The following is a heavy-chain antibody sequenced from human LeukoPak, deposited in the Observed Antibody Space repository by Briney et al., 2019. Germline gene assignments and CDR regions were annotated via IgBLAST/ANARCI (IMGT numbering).Heavy chain of an antibody. Sequence: ASVKVSCKASGYTFTGYYMHWVRQAPGQGLEWMGWINPNSGGTNYAQKFQGRVTITADKSASTAYMELSSLRSEDTAVYYCARVKNWDSYYFDYWGQGTLVTVSS. V-gene: IGHV1-2*02. CDR2: INPNSGGT. D-gene: IGHD1-7*01. J-gene: IGHJ4*02. CDR3: ARVKNWDSYYFDY. CDR1: GYTFTGYY.